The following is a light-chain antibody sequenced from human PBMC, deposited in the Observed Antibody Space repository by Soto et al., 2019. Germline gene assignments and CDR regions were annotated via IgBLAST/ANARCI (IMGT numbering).Light chain of an antibody. CDR2: KVS. V-gene: IGKV2-30*01. Sequence: DTVMTQSPLSLSVPLGQSASISCRSSQSLLYSDGDTYLNWYHQTPGQSPRRLIHKVSQRDSGVPDRIGGRASVTDFTLENSRVEAEDVAVYYCLYAKNWPWTFGQGTKVDIK. CDR1: QSLLYSDGDTY. J-gene: IGKJ1*01. CDR3: LYAKNWPWT.